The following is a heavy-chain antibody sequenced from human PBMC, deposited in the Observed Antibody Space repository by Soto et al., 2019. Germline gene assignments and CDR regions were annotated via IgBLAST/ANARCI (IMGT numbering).Heavy chain of an antibody. CDR1: GGTFSSYA. V-gene: IGHV1-69*13. CDR3: AGLLHPYEFWSGPDPHFDY. D-gene: IGHD3-3*01. Sequence: GASVKVSCKASGGTFSSYAISWVRQAPGQGLEWMGGIIPIFGTANYAQKFQGRVTITADESTGTAYMELSSLRSEDTAVYYCAGLLHPYEFWSGPDPHFDYCGQGTL. J-gene: IGHJ4*02. CDR2: IIPIFGTA.